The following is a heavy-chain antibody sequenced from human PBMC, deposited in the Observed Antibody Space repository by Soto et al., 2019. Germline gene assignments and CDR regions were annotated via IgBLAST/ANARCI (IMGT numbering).Heavy chain of an antibody. CDR1: GFTFSSYA. V-gene: IGHV3-23*01. J-gene: IGHJ5*02. D-gene: IGHD2-15*01. CDR3: AKVRVRSPGYCSGGSCYDWFDP. CDR2: ISGSGGST. Sequence: EVQLLESGGGLVQPGGSLRLSCAASGFTFSSYAMSWVRQAPGKGLEWVSGISGSGGSTYYADSVKGRFTISRDNSKNTLYLQMNSLRAEDTAVYYCAKVRVRSPGYCSGGSCYDWFDPWGQGTLVTVSS.